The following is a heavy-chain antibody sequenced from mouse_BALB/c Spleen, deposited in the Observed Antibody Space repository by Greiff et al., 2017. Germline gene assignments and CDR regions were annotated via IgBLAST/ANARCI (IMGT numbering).Heavy chain of an antibody. CDR2: ILPGSGST. CDR1: GYTFSSYW. CDR3: ARKGVRRSFAY. D-gene: IGHD2-14*01. Sequence: QVQLQQSGAELMKPGASVKISCKATGYTFSSYWIEWVKQRPGHGLEWIGEILPGSGSTNYNEKFKGKATFTADTSSNTAYMQLSSLTSEDSAVYYCARKGVRRSFAYWGQGTLVTVSA. V-gene: IGHV1-9*01. J-gene: IGHJ3*01.